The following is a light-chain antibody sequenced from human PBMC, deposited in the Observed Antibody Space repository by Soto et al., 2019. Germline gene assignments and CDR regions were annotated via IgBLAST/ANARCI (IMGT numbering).Light chain of an antibody. CDR2: DTS. CDR1: QGIGGT. J-gene: IGKJ2*01. V-gene: IGKV3-15*01. Sequence: EVVMTQSPATLSVSPGEGVTLSCRASQGIGGTLAWYQHKPGQTPRLLIYDTSTRASGVPARFSGSRSGPEFTLTINSLQSEDFATYYCQQSYGTPMYTFGQGTKLEIK. CDR3: QQSYGTPMYT.